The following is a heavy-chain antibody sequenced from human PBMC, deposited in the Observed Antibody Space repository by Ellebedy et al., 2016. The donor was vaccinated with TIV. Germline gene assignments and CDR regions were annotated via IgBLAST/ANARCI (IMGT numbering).Heavy chain of an antibody. CDR3: ARVPIVVVTAKKWGYFDY. V-gene: IGHV1-69*13. CDR2: IIPIFGTA. CDR1: GGTFSSYA. J-gene: IGHJ4*02. D-gene: IGHD2-21*02. Sequence: AASVKVSCKATGGTFSSYAISWVRQAPGQGLEWMGGIIPIFGTANYAQKFQGRVTITADESTSTAYMELSRLRSDDTAVYYCARVPIVVVTAKKWGYFDYWGQGTLVTVSS.